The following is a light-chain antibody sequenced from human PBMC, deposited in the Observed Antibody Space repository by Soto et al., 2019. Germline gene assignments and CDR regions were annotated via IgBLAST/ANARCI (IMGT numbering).Light chain of an antibody. V-gene: IGKV1-6*01. CDR2: AAS. CDR3: LQDFNYPWT. J-gene: IGKJ1*01. Sequence: AIQMTQSPSSLSASVGDRVTITCLASQDIRNDLGWYQQKPGKTPKLLIFAASSLQSGVPSRFSGSGSGTDFTLTNSSLHPEDFATYYCLQDFNYPWTFGQGTKVEIE. CDR1: QDIRND.